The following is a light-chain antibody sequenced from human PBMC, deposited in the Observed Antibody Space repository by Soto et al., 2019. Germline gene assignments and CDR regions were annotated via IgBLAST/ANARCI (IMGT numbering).Light chain of an antibody. CDR2: YIS. Sequence: EIVLTQSPGTLSLSPGDRATLSCRASQSAGNFLAWYQQKPGQAPRLLIYYISTRATGIPARFSGSGSGTEFTLTINSLQSEDSAVYYCQQHNQWPITFGQGTRLEIK. CDR3: QQHNQWPIT. V-gene: IGKV3D-15*01. J-gene: IGKJ5*01. CDR1: QSAGNF.